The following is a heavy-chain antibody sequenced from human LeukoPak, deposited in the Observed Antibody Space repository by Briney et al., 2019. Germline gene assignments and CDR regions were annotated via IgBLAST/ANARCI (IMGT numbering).Heavy chain of an antibody. CDR2: IYTSGST. CDR3: ARGFVLLWFGELGHWFDP. V-gene: IGHV4-61*02. Sequence: PSETLSLTCTVSGGSIGSGSYYWSWIRQPAGKGLEWIGRIYTSGSTNYNPSLKSRVTISVDTSKNQFSLKLSSVTAADTAVYYWARGFVLLWFGELGHWFDPWGQGTLVTVSS. J-gene: IGHJ5*02. D-gene: IGHD3-10*01. CDR1: GGSIGSGSYY.